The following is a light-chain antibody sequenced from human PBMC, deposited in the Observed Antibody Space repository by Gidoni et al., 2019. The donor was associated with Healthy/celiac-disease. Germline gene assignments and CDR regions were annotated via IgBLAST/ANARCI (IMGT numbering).Light chain of an antibody. CDR2: DVS. J-gene: IGLJ2*01. CDR3: CSYAGSYTFVV. Sequence: QSALTQPRSASGSPGQSVTISCTGTSSDVGGYNYVSWYQQHPGKAPKLMIYDVSKRPSGVPDRFSGSKSGNTASLTISGLRADDEADYYCCSYAGSYTFVVFGGGTKLTVL. V-gene: IGLV2-11*01. CDR1: SSDVGGYNY.